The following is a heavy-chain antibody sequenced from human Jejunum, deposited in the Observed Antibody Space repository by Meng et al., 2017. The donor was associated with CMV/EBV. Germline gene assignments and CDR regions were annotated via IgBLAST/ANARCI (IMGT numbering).Heavy chain of an antibody. CDR1: GFSFSTYG. V-gene: IGHV3-23*01. CDR2: INGNGLNT. J-gene: IGHJ4*02. CDR3: ATLGVTTLPSDY. D-gene: IGHD4-11*01. Sequence: EVQLLESGGGLVQPGGSLRLSCAVSGFSFSTYGMNWVRQVPGKGLQWVSLINGNGLNTYYADSVKGRFTISRDNSKNTLYLQMSSLRAEDTAIYYCATLGVTTLPSDYWGQGTLVTVSS.